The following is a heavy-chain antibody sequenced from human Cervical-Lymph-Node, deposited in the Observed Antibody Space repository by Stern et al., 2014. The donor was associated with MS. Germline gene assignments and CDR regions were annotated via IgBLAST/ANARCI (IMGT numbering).Heavy chain of an antibody. CDR1: GYTFTSYV. CDR3: AREGDSAGLDLDY. Sequence: VQLQQSGAEVKKPGASVKVSCKASGYTFTSYVMHWVRQAPGQRLEWMGWIEAGNGNTKYSQKFQGRVTFTRDTSASTVYMELSSLRSADTAVYYCAREGDSAGLDLDYWGQGTLATVSS. J-gene: IGHJ4*02. CDR2: IEAGNGNT. V-gene: IGHV1-3*01. D-gene: IGHD3-16*01.